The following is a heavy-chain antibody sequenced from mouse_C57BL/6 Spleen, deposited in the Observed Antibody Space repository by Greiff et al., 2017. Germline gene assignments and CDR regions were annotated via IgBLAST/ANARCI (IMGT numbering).Heavy chain of an antibody. CDR1: GYSITSGYY. D-gene: IGHD2-3*01. V-gene: IGHV3-6*01. J-gene: IGHJ4*01. CDR2: ISYDGSN. CDR3: ARDHGYYGGYYYAMDY. Sequence: VQLQQSGPGLVKPSQSLSLTCSVTGYSITSGYYWNWIRQFPGNKLEWMGYISYDGSNNYNPSLKNRISITRDTSKNQFFLKLNSVTTEDTATYYCARDHGYYGGYYYAMDYWGQGTSVTVSS.